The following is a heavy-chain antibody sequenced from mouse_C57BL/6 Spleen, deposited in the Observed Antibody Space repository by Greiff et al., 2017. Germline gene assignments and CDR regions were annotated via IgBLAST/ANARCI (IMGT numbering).Heavy chain of an antibody. D-gene: IGHD1-1*01. CDR3: AIEGDYYGSSYYV. CDR1: GYTFTSYW. Sequence: QVQLKQPGAELVKPGASVKVSCKASGYTFTSYWMHWVKQRPGQGLEWIGRIHPSDSDTNYNQKFKGKATLTVDKSSSTAYMQLSSLTSEDSAVYYCAIEGDYYGSSYYVWGTGTTVTVSS. J-gene: IGHJ1*03. CDR2: IHPSDSDT. V-gene: IGHV1-74*01.